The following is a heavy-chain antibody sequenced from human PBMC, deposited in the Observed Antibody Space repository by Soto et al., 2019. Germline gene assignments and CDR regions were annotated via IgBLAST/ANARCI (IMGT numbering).Heavy chain of an antibody. Sequence: RWSLRLSCAASVFSFNDNWMHWVRQVPGKGLMWVSRLKSDGRDTIYADSVKGRFTVSRDSAKNTLYLQMNSLRVEDTAVYYCVREMPVPIRGGYYYYSVLDAWGQGTTVTVSS. J-gene: IGHJ6*02. CDR2: LKSDGRDT. CDR3: VREMPVPIRGGYYYYSVLDA. CDR1: VFSFNDNW. V-gene: IGHV3-74*01. D-gene: IGHD2-2*01.